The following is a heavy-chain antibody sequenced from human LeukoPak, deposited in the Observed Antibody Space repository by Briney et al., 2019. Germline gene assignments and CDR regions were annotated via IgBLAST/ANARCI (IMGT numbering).Heavy chain of an antibody. CDR3: ARDSPGAFPAFDI. CDR2: ISSSGSTI. D-gene: IGHD2/OR15-2a*01. V-gene: IGHV3-11*04. Sequence: GGSLRLSCAASGFTVSSNYMSWVRQAPGKGLEWVSYISSSGSTIYYADSVKGRFTISRDNAKNSLYLQMNSLRAEDTAVYYCARDSPGAFPAFDIWGQGTMVTVSS. CDR1: GFTVSSNY. J-gene: IGHJ3*02.